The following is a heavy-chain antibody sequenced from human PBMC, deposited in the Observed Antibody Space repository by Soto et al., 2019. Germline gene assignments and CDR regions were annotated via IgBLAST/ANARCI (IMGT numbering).Heavy chain of an antibody. CDR3: VSRVSGNYDY. CDR2: ISSNGGTT. V-gene: IGHV3-64*01. CDR1: GFTFSSYA. D-gene: IGHD1-7*01. Sequence: EVQLAESGGGMVQPGGSLRLSCVASGFTFSSYAMHWVRQAPGKGLEYGSSISSNGGTTSYGNSVKCRFTISRDNSQNTLYLRMGSLRAEDMAVYYCVSRVSGNYDYWGQGTVVTVTS. J-gene: IGHJ4*02.